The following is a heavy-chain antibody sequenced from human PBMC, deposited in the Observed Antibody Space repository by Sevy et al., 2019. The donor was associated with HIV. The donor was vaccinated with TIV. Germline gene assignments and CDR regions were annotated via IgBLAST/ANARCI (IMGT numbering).Heavy chain of an antibody. V-gene: IGHV1-18*01. J-gene: IGHJ6*02. Sequence: ASVKVSCKASGYSFTSYGISWVRQASGQGLEWMGWISGYNGKTNYEQKLQGRVTMTTDTSTSTAYMELRSLISDDTAVYYCARENWNYGDSYGMDVWGQGTTVTVSS. CDR2: ISGYNGKT. CDR1: GYSFTSYG. CDR3: ARENWNYGDSYGMDV. D-gene: IGHD1-7*01.